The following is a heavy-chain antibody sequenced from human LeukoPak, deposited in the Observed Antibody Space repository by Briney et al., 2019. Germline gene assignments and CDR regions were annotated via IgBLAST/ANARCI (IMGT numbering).Heavy chain of an antibody. V-gene: IGHV3-53*01. Sequence: WVSLTLYCAASGFIVNKNYMSWHRQAPGKGLKWFSLIYSGGTTYYADSVRGRFTISRDISKNMLYLQMNSLRAEDTAVYYCASGIVSGGWYSYAFDIWGQGTMVTVSS. CDR1: GFIVNKNY. D-gene: IGHD6-19*01. J-gene: IGHJ3*02. CDR2: IYSGGTT. CDR3: ASGIVSGGWYSYAFDI.